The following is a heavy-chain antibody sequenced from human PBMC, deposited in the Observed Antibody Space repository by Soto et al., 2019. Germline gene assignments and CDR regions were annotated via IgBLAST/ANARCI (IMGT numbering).Heavy chain of an antibody. V-gene: IGHV4-34*01. CDR2: IDHTGST. CDR3: ARGREIFGAVTPFEY. Sequence: LSLTCAVYGAPFSGYYWTWIRQPPGKGLEWIGEIDHTGSTKYNPSLKSRVTISLDTSKNQFSLSLRSVTAADTAVYYCARGREIFGAVTPFEYWGQGTQVTVSS. D-gene: IGHD3-3*01. CDR1: GAPFSGYY. J-gene: IGHJ4*02.